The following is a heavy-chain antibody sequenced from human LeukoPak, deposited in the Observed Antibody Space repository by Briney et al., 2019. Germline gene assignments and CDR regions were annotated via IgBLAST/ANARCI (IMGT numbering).Heavy chain of an antibody. V-gene: IGHV3-23*01. CDR2: ISGSGGST. J-gene: IGHJ4*02. D-gene: IGHD6-13*01. Sequence: PGGSLRLSCAASGFTFSSYAMSWVRQAPGKGLEWVSAISGSGGSTYYADSVKGRFTISRDNAKNSLYLQMNSLRAEDTAVYYCATDPARSSWYFDYWGQGTLVTVSS. CDR3: ATDPARSSWYFDY. CDR1: GFTFSSYA.